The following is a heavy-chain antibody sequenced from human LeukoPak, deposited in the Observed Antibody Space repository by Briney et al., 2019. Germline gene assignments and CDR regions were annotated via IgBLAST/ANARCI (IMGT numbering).Heavy chain of an antibody. CDR2: IYPGDSDT. J-gene: IGHJ4*02. CDR3: ARHVHYGYVWGSFDY. D-gene: IGHD3-16*01. CDR1: GYSFTSYW. V-gene: IGHV5-51*01. Sequence: GESLKISCTGSGYSFTSYWIGWVRQMPGKGLEWMGIIYPGDSDTRYSPSFQGQVTISADKSISTAYLQWSSLKASDTAMYYCARHVHYGYVWGSFDYWGQGTLVTVSS.